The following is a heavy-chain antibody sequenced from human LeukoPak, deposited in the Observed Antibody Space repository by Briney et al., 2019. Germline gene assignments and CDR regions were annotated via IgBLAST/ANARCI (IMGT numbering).Heavy chain of an antibody. D-gene: IGHD3-10*01. Sequence: ASVKVSCKTSGDTFSRNGISWMRQAPGQGLEWMGWISAYNGNTNYAQKLQGRVTMTTDTSTSTAYMELRSLRSDDTAVYYCARDPYGSGNYWGQGTLVAVSS. J-gene: IGHJ4*02. CDR3: ARDPYGSGNY. V-gene: IGHV1-18*01. CDR2: ISAYNGNT. CDR1: GDTFSRNG.